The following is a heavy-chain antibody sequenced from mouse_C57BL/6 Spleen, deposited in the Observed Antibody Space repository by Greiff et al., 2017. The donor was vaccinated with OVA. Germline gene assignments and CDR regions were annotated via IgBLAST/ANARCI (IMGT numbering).Heavy chain of an antibody. CDR2: IYPGNSDT. J-gene: IGHJ2*01. Sequence: VQLQQSGTVLARPGASVKMSCKTSGYTFTSSWMHWVKQRPGQGLEWIGAIYPGNSDTSYNQKFKGKAKLTAVTSASTAYMELSSLTNEDSAVYYSTRAREYYYGSLDYWGQGTTLTVSS. CDR3: TRAREYYYGSLDY. V-gene: IGHV1-5*01. D-gene: IGHD1-1*01. CDR1: GYTFTSSW.